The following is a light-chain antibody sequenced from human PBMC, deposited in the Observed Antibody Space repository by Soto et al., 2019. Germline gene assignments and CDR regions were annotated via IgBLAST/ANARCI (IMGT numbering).Light chain of an antibody. CDR3: QQRSNWRGT. J-gene: IGKJ4*01. V-gene: IGKV3-11*01. CDR2: DAS. Sequence: ELVLTQSPATLSLSPGERATLSCRASQSVSKYLAWYQQKPGQAPRLLIYDASNRATGIPARFSGSGSGTDFTLTISSLEPEDFAVYYCQQRSNWRGTFGGGTKVEIK. CDR1: QSVSKY.